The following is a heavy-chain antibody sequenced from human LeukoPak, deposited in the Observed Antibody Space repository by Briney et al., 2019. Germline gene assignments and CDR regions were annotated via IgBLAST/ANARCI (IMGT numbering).Heavy chain of an antibody. CDR3: AKGRGDY. V-gene: IGHV3-30*18. CDR1: GFTFSSYG. J-gene: IGHJ4*02. Sequence: GGSLRLSCAASGFTFSSYGMHWVRQAPGKGLEWVAVISYDGSNKYYADSVKGRFTISRDNSKNTLYLQMNSLRAKDTAVYYCAKGRGDYWGQGTLVTVSS. CDR2: ISYDGSNK.